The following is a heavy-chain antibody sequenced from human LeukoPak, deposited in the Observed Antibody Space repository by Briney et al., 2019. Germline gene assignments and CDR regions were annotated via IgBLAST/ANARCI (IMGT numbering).Heavy chain of an antibody. J-gene: IGHJ6*03. CDR3: ARAMIVVDRDYYYMDV. Sequence: GGSLRLSCAASGFTFDDYAMHWVRQAPGKGLEWVSGISWNSGSIGYADSVKGRFTISRDNAKNSLYLQMNSLRAEDTALYYCARAMIVVDRDYYYMDVWGKGTTVTVSS. CDR2: ISWNSGSI. D-gene: IGHD3-22*01. V-gene: IGHV3-9*01. CDR1: GFTFDDYA.